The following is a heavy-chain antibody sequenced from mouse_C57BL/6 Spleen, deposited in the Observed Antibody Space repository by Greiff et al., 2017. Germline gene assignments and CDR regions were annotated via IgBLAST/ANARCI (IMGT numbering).Heavy chain of an antibody. V-gene: IGHV1-82*01. D-gene: IGHD2-13*01. J-gene: IGHJ2*01. CDR2: IYPGDGDT. CDR3: ARSMRVTREGVFDY. CDR1: GYAFSSSW. Sequence: QVQLKESGPELVKPGASVKISCKASGYAFSSSWMNWVKQRPGKGLEWIGRIYPGDGDTNYNRKFKGKATLTADKSSSTAYMQLSSLTSEDSAVYFCARSMRVTREGVFDYWGQGTTLTVSA.